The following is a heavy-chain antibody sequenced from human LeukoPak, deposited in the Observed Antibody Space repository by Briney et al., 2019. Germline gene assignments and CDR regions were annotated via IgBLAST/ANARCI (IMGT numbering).Heavy chain of an antibody. CDR2: ISYIGST. CDR3: ARDLVTVTKGFDI. Sequence: SETLSLTCAVSADSFSSHYWTWIRQPPGKGLEWVGYISYIGSTNYNPSLKSRVTISIDTSKNQFSLKLSSVTAADTAVYYCARDLVTVTKGFDIWGQGTMVSVSS. J-gene: IGHJ3*02. CDR1: ADSFSSHY. D-gene: IGHD4-17*01. V-gene: IGHV4-59*11.